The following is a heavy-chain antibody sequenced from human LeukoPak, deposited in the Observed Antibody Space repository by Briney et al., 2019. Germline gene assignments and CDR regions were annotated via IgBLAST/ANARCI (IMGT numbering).Heavy chain of an antibody. V-gene: IGHV1-18*01. Sequence: ASVNVSCTASGYTFTSYGISWVRQAPGQGLEWMGWISAYNGNTNYAQKLQGRVTMTTDTSTSTAYMELRSLRSDDTAVYYCARSRDDFWSGYYSHGMDVWGQGTTVTVSS. CDR2: ISAYNGNT. CDR1: GYTFTSYG. D-gene: IGHD3-3*01. J-gene: IGHJ6*02. CDR3: ARSRDDFWSGYYSHGMDV.